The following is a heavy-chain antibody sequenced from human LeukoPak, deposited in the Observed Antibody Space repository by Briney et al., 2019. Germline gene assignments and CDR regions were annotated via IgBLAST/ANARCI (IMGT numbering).Heavy chain of an antibody. CDR2: ITPIIDSV. CDR3: ARVNLRGSKYNWFDP. V-gene: IGHV1-69*08. D-gene: IGHD6-13*01. J-gene: IGHJ5*02. CDR1: GGTLRSHI. Sequence: SVKVSCKTSGGTLRSHIFSWVRQALGQGLEWMGSITPIIDSVRYGQRLEGRVTITTDKYTGTVYMELRSLRTEDTAIYYCARVNLRGSKYNWFDPWGQGTLVTVSS.